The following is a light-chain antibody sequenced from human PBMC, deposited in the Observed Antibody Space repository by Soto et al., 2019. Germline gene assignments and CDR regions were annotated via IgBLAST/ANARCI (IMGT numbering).Light chain of an antibody. CDR3: QQYGSSPRT. CDR2: DAS. CDR1: QSVSSDY. J-gene: IGKJ2*01. V-gene: IGKV3-20*01. Sequence: EIVLTQSPGTLSLSPGERATLSCRASQSVSSDYFAWYQQTPGQAPRLIIDDASSSATGIPDKFSGSGSGTDFTLTISRLEPEDFAVYYCQQYGSSPRTFGQGTKLEIK.